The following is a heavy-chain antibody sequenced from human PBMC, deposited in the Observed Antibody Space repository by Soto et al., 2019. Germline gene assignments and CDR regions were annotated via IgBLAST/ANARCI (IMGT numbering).Heavy chain of an antibody. CDR3: ARATVSWFHP. J-gene: IGHJ5*02. D-gene: IGHD3-16*01. CDR1: GYTFTSYD. Sequence: QVQLVQSGAEVKKPGASVKVSCKTSGYTFTSYDINWVRQATGQGLEWMGWMNPNSGNTGFAQKFQGRVTMTRNTSISTAYMELHSVRSEDTAVCYSARATVSWFHPWGQGTLVTVSS. V-gene: IGHV1-8*01. CDR2: MNPNSGNT.